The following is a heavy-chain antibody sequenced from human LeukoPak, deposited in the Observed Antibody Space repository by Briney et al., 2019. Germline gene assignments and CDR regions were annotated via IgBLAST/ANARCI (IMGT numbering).Heavy chain of an antibody. CDR2: ISAYNGNT. CDR3: ARLRVVPAAKYYFDY. V-gene: IGHV1-18*01. D-gene: IGHD2-2*01. J-gene: IGHJ4*02. CDR1: GYTFTSYD. Sequence: GASVKVSCKASGYTFTSYDISWVRQAPGQGLEWMGWISAYNGNTNYAQKLQGRVTMTTDTSTSTAYMELRSLRSDDTAVYYCARLRVVPAAKYYFDYWGQGTLVTVSS.